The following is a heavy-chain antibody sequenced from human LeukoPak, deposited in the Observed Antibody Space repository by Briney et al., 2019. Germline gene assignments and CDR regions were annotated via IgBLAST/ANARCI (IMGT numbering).Heavy chain of an antibody. CDR3: ARASYDSSGYYRIDI. CDR1: GFTFSFHE. J-gene: IGHJ3*02. V-gene: IGHV3-48*03. Sequence: GGSLRLSCAASGFTFSFHEMNWVRQAPGKGLEWVSYISSTGNSIYYADSGKGRFTISRDNAKNSLYLQMNSLRGEDTAVYYCARASYDSSGYYRIDIWGQGTMVTVSS. CDR2: ISSTGNSI. D-gene: IGHD3-22*01.